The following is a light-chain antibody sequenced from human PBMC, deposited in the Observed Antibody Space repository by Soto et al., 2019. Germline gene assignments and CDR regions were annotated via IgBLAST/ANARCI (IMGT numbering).Light chain of an antibody. Sequence: IQMTQSPSSLSASVGDRVTITCRASEGIPNYLAWYQKKPGEAPKLLIYDASILQSGVPSRFSGGGSGTDFTLTISSLQPEDVASYYCQRYNTDVMAFGQGTRLDIK. CDR2: DAS. CDR1: EGIPNY. CDR3: QRYNTDVMA. J-gene: IGKJ5*01. V-gene: IGKV1-27*01.